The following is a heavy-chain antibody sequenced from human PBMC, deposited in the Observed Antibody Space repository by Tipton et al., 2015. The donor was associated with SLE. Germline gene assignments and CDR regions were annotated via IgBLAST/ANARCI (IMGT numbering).Heavy chain of an antibody. Sequence: LRLSCTVSGDSIRSYSWNWIRQPAGKGLEWIGRVHSIGTTLYNPSLNSRVTVSVDTSKNQFSLKLTSVIAADTAVYYCARTNGGGATFFDYWGQGVLVTVSS. J-gene: IGHJ4*02. CDR3: ARTNGGGATFFDY. D-gene: IGHD3-16*01. V-gene: IGHV4-4*07. CDR1: GDSIRSYS. CDR2: VHSIGTT.